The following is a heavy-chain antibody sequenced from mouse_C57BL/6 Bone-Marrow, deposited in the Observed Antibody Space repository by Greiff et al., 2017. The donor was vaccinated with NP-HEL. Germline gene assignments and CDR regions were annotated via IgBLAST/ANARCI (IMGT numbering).Heavy chain of an antibody. Sequence: DVHLVESGGGLVKPGGSLKLSCAASGFTFSSYAMSWVRQTPEKRLEWVATISDGGSYTYYPDNVKGRFTISRDNAKNNLYLQMSHLKSEDTAMYYCARAYYDYDGAWFAYWGQGTLVTVSA. D-gene: IGHD2-4*01. CDR2: ISDGGSYT. CDR3: ARAYYDYDGAWFAY. CDR1: GFTFSSYA. J-gene: IGHJ3*01. V-gene: IGHV5-4*01.